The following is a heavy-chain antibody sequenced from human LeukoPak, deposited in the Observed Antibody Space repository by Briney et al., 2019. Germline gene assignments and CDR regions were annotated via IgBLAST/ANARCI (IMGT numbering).Heavy chain of an antibody. CDR1: GGSISSDY. J-gene: IGHJ4*02. CDR3: ARGRYAL. CDR2: IHYSGST. D-gene: IGHD1-1*01. Sequence: SETLSLTCTVSGGSISSDYWSWVRQPPGKGLEWIGYIHYSGSTNYNPSLKSRVTISVDTSKNQFSLKLSSVIAADTAVYYCARGRYALWGQGTLVTVSS. V-gene: IGHV4-59*01.